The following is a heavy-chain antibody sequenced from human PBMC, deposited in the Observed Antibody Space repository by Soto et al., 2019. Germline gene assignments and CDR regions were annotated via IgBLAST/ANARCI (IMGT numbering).Heavy chain of an antibody. CDR3: AKDWRWGSTSCYGFDY. J-gene: IGHJ4*02. D-gene: IGHD2-2*01. V-gene: IGHV3-30*18. CDR1: GFVFSGYG. Sequence: GGSLRLSCTASGFVFSGYGMHWVRQAPGKGLEWVAVMSPDGSNTYYADSVKGRFTISRDNSKNTLYLQMNSLRAEDTAAYYCAKDWRWGSTSCYGFDYWGQGTLVTVSS. CDR2: MSPDGSNT.